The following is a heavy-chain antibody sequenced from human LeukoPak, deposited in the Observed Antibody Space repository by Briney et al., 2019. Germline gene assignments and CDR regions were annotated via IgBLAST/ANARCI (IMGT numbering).Heavy chain of an antibody. D-gene: IGHD5-12*01. V-gene: IGHV4-59*12. CDR3: ARGGGYYFDY. Sequence: SETLSLTCTVSGGSISSYYWSWIRQPPGKGLEWIGETYHAGHINYNPSLKSRVTISMDKSKNQSYLKVTSVTAADTAVYYCARGGGYYFDYWGQGILVAVSS. CDR2: TYHAGHI. CDR1: GGSISSYY. J-gene: IGHJ4*02.